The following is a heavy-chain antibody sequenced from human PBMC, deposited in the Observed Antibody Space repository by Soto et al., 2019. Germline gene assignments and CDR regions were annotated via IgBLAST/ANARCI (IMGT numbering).Heavy chain of an antibody. CDR3: ARERVDTAMVIDSYGMDV. CDR1: GYTFTGYY. D-gene: IGHD5-18*01. J-gene: IGHJ6*02. CDR2: INPNSGGT. V-gene: IGHV1-2*04. Sequence: GASVKVSCKASGYTFTGYYMHWVRQAPGQGLEWMGWINPNSGGTNYAQKFQGWVTMTRDTSISTAYMELSRLRSDDTAVYYCARERVDTAMVIDSYGMDVWGQGTTVTVSS.